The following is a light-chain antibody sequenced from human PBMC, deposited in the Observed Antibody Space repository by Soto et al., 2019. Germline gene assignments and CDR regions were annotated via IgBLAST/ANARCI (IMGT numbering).Light chain of an antibody. Sequence: IVLTQSPGTLSLSPGERATLSCRASQSVRSSYLAWFQQKPGQAPRLLIYGASSRATGIPDRFSGSESGTDFTLTISRLEPEDFAVYYCQQYGSTPKTLGQGTKLEIK. V-gene: IGKV3-20*01. CDR3: QQYGSTPKT. CDR2: GAS. CDR1: QSVRSSY. J-gene: IGKJ2*01.